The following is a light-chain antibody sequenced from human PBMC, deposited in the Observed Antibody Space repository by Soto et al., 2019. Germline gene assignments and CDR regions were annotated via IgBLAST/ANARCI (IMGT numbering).Light chain of an antibody. CDR1: QSVSSY. Sequence: EIVLTQSPETMSLSPGERATLSCRASQSVSSYLACYQQKPGQAPRLLIYDASNRATGIPARFSGSGSGKDFTLTIGSLEPEDSAVYYCQQRNNWPLTFGGGTKVEIK. CDR2: DAS. CDR3: QQRNNWPLT. J-gene: IGKJ4*01. V-gene: IGKV3-11*01.